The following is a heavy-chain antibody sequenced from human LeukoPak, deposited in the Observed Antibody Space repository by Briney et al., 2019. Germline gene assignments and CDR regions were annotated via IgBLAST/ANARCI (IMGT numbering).Heavy chain of an antibody. D-gene: IGHD5-12*01. CDR1: GGSTSSYY. Sequence: SETLSLTCTVSGGSTSSYYWGWVRQPPGKALEWIGNIFYSGSTYYNPSLKSRVTISVDTSKNQFSLKLSSVTAADTAVYYCARAAYSGYDVEPHFDYWGQGTLVTVSS. V-gene: IGHV4-59*12. CDR3: ARAAYSGYDVEPHFDY. CDR2: IFYSGST. J-gene: IGHJ4*02.